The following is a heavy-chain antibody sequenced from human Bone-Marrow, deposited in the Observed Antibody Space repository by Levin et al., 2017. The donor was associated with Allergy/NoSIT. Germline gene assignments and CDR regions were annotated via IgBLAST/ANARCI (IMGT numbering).Heavy chain of an antibody. J-gene: IGHJ4*02. CDR3: ARSLLGHDSGDAAGRD. CDR1: GGTFSSYA. D-gene: IGHD4-17*01. V-gene: IGHV1-69*13. Sequence: SVKVSCKASGGTFSSYAISWVRQAPGQGLQWMGGIVPIFGTANYAQQFQGRVTITADESTSTAYLELSSLTSEDTAVYYCARSLLGHDSGDAAGRDWGQGTLVTVSS. CDR2: IVPIFGTA.